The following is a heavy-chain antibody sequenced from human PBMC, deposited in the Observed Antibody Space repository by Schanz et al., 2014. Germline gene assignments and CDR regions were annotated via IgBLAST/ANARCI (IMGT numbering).Heavy chain of an antibody. V-gene: IGHV3-48*01. CDR1: GFGFSSYS. CDR3: ARGGSGSHYRLDY. CDR2: ISGSSRTI. D-gene: IGHD1-26*01. J-gene: IGHJ4*02. Sequence: EVQLVESGGGLIQPGGSLRLSCAASGFGFSSYSMNWVRQAPGKGLEWVSYISGSSRTIYYADSMKGRFTVSRDNAENALYLQMNSLRAEDTGLYFCARGGSGSHYRLDYCGQGTLVNVSS.